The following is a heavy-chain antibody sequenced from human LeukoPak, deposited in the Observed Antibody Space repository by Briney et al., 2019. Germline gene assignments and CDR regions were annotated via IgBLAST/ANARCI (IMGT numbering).Heavy chain of an antibody. CDR3: ARDRSGYDSYGMDV. Sequence: GSLRLSCAASGFAFSSYGMHWVRQAPGKGLEWVAVIWYDGSNKYYADSVKGRFTISRDNSKNTLYLQMNSLRAEDTAVYYCARDRSGYDSYGMDVWGQGTTVTVSS. J-gene: IGHJ6*02. D-gene: IGHD5-12*01. V-gene: IGHV3-33*08. CDR1: GFAFSSYG. CDR2: IWYDGSNK.